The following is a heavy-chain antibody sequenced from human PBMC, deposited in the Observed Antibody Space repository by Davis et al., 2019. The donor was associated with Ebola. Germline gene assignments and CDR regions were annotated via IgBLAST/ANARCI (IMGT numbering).Heavy chain of an antibody. CDR2: IYYSGST. Sequence: MPSETLSLTCSVSGGSITSNGYYWGWIRQPPGKGLEWIGSIYYSGSTYYNPSLKSRVTISVDTSKNQFSLKLSSVTAADTAVYYCARGWQGGTRYFDYWGQGTLVTVSS. D-gene: IGHD1-1*01. CDR1: GGSITSNGYY. CDR3: ARGWQGGTRYFDY. J-gene: IGHJ4*02. V-gene: IGHV4-39*07.